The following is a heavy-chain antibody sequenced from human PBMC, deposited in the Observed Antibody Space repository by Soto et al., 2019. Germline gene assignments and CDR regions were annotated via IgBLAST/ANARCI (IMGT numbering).Heavy chain of an antibody. CDR3: ARGSFLIFGVVTYNWFDP. V-gene: IGHV4-59*01. D-gene: IGHD3-3*01. CDR1: GGSISSYY. CDR2: IYYSGST. Sequence: SETLSLTCTVSGGSISSYYWSWIRQPPGKGLEWIGYIYYSGSTNYNPSLKSRVTISVDTSKNQFSLKLSSVTAADTAVYYCARGSFLIFGVVTYNWFDPWGQGTLVTVSS. J-gene: IGHJ5*02.